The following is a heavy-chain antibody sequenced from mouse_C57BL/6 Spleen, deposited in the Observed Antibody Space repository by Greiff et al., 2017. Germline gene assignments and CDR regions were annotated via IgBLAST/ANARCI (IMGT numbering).Heavy chain of an antibody. CDR1: GFTFSSYA. D-gene: IGHD4-1*01. CDR3: TRSLGTDWYFDV. V-gene: IGHV5-9-1*02. J-gene: IGHJ1*03. CDR2: ISSGGDYI. Sequence: EVKLMESGEGLVKPGGSLKLSCAASGFTFSSYAMSWVRQTPEKRLEWVAYISSGGDYIYYADTVKGRFTISRDNARNTLYLQMSSLKSEDTAMYYCTRSLGTDWYFDVWGTGTTVTVSS.